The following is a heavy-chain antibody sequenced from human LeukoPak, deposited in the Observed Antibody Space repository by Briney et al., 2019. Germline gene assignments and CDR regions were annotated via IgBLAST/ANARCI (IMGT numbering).Heavy chain of an antibody. CDR2: ISSSSSYI. CDR3: ARLDDYGDYFDY. D-gene: IGHD4-17*01. V-gene: IGHV3-21*01. Sequence: AGGSLRLSCAASGFTFSSYSMNWVRQAPGKGLEWVSSISSSSSYIYYADSVKGRFTISRDNAKNSLYLQMNSLRAEDTAVYYCARLDDYGDYFDYWGQGTLVTVSS. CDR1: GFTFSSYS. J-gene: IGHJ4*02.